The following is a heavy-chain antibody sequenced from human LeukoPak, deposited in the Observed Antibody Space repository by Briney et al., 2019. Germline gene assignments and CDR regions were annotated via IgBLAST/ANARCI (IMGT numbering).Heavy chain of an antibody. D-gene: IGHD2-8*01. CDR1: GFTFSNYG. Sequence: GGSLRLSCAASGFTFSNYGMHWVRQAPGKGPEWVAFIRYDGSDKFYADSVKGRFTISRDNSKNTLYLQMSSLRADDTAVYYCAARPYCTTATCPKTNWFDPWGQGTLVTVSS. CDR3: AARPYCTTATCPKTNWFDP. CDR2: IRYDGSDK. V-gene: IGHV3-30*02. J-gene: IGHJ5*02.